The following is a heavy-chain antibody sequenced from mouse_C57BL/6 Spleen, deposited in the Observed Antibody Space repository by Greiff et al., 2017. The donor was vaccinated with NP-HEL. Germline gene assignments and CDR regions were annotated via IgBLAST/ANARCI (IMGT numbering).Heavy chain of an antibody. CDR3: ARSGVTGGAMDY. CDR2: INPNYGTT. Sequence: VHVKQSGPELVKPGASVKISCKASGYSFTDYNMNWVKQSNGKSLEWIGVINPNYGTTSYNQKFKGKATLTVNQSSSTAYMQLNSLTSEDSAVYYCARSGVTGGAMDYWGQGTSVTVSS. V-gene: IGHV1-39*01. J-gene: IGHJ4*01. D-gene: IGHD2-1*01. CDR1: GYSFTDYN.